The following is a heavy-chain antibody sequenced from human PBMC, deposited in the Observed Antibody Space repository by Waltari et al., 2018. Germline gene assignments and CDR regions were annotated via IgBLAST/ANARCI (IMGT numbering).Heavy chain of an antibody. D-gene: IGHD2-2*01. Sequence: QAPLVQSGAEVQKPGPSVNVSCQASGYIFTDYHIHWVRQFPGKGFEWIGFINCESGNKNYARKFQGRVTITRDTSITTVYMELRSLMSDDTAIYYCVRVRPSSSWGQGALVAVPS. V-gene: IGHV1-2*02. CDR3: VRVRPSSS. J-gene: IGHJ4*02. CDR1: GYIFTDYH. CDR2: INCESGNK.